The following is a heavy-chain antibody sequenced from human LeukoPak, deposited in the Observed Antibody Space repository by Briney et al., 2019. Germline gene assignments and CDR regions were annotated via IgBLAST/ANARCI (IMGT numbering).Heavy chain of an antibody. CDR3: AREATGTTGRYFDY. CDR1: GFTFGDYA. J-gene: IGHJ4*02. CDR2: IWYDGSNK. D-gene: IGHD1-7*01. Sequence: GGSLRLSCTTSGFTFGDYAMSWVRQAPGKGLEWVAVIWYDGSNKYYAESVKGRFTISRDNSKNTLYLEMNSLRAEDTAVYYCAREATGTTGRYFDYWGQGTLVTVSS. V-gene: IGHV3-33*01.